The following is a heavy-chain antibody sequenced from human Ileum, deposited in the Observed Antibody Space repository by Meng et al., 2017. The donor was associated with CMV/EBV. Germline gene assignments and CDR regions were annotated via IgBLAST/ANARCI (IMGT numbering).Heavy chain of an antibody. D-gene: IGHD2-2*01. Sequence: SVKVSCKASGGTFSSYAISWVRQAPGQGLEWMGGIIPILGIANYAQKFQGRVTITADKSTSTAYMELSSLRSEDTAVYYCARGSYCSSTSCCNWFDPWGQGTLVTVSS. V-gene: IGHV1-69*10. CDR3: ARGSYCSSTSCCNWFDP. J-gene: IGHJ5*02. CDR1: GGTFSSYA. CDR2: IIPILGIA.